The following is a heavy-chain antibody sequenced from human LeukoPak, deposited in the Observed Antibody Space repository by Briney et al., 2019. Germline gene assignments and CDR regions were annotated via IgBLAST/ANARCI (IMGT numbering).Heavy chain of an antibody. V-gene: IGHV3-21*01. CDR2: ISSSSSYI. CDR3: ARCYDFWSGYYNGGVDLDY. Sequence: GGSLRLSCAASGFSFNTYTMNWVRQAPGKGLEWVSSISSSSSYIYYADSVKGRFSISRDNAKNSLYLQMNSLRAEDTAVYYCARCYDFWSGYYNGGVDLDYWGQGTLVTVSS. J-gene: IGHJ4*02. D-gene: IGHD3-3*01. CDR1: GFSFNTYT.